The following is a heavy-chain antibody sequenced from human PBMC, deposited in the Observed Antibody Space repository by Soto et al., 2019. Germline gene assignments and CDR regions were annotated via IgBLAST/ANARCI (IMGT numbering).Heavy chain of an antibody. D-gene: IGHD3-16*01. Sequence: PSETLSLTCTVSGGSLSSYYWSWIRQSPGKGLENLGYIYFSDSTNYNPSFKSRITISVDTSESQVSLKLSSVTAADTAVYYCARGFWGSLDVWGQGITVTVSS. CDR1: GGSLSSYY. CDR3: ARGFWGSLDV. V-gene: IGHV4-59*01. CDR2: IYFSDST. J-gene: IGHJ6*02.